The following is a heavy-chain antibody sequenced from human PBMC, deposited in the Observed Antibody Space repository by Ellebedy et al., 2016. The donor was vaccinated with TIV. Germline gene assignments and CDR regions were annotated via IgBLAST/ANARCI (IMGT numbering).Heavy chain of an antibody. Sequence: MPSETLSLTCAVYGGSFSGYYWSWIRQPPGKGLEWIGEINHIGITNYNPSLKSRVIISVDTSKNQFSLKLSSVTAAETAVYYCARTQYIMATNYFDIWGQGTMVTVSS. CDR2: INHIGIT. V-gene: IGHV4-34*01. CDR3: ARTQYIMATNYFDI. J-gene: IGHJ3*02. D-gene: IGHD5-12*01. CDR1: GGSFSGYY.